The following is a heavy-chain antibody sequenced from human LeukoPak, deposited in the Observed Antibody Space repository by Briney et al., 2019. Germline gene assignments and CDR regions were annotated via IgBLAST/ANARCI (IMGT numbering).Heavy chain of an antibody. D-gene: IGHD3-22*01. Sequence: GVSLRLSCAASGFTFSSYAMSWVRQAPGKGLEWVSAICGSGGSTYYADSVKGRFTISRDNSKNTLYLQMNSLRAEDTAVYYCANTADSSGYYFDYWGQGTLVTVSS. CDR1: GFTFSSYA. CDR2: ICGSGGST. CDR3: ANTADSSGYYFDY. J-gene: IGHJ4*02. V-gene: IGHV3-23*01.